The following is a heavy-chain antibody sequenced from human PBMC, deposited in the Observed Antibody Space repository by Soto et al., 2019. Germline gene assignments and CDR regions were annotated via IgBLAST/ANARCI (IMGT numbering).Heavy chain of an antibody. J-gene: IGHJ3*02. CDR1: GFTFSDYY. CDR3: ARDTYSSSWYQAFDI. Sequence: GGSLRLSCAASGFTFSDYYMSWIRQAPGKGLEWVSYISSSSSYTNYADSVKGRFTISRDNAKNSLYLQMNSLRAEDTAVYYCARDTYSSSWYQAFDIWGQGTTVTVSS. D-gene: IGHD6-13*01. CDR2: ISSSSSYT. V-gene: IGHV3-11*05.